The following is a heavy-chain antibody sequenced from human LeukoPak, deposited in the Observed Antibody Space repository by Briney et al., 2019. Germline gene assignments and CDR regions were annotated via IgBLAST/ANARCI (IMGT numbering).Heavy chain of an antibody. CDR3: ANEGPNFDY. CDR2: ISSSGHST. CDR1: GFTFSSYA. V-gene: IGHV3-23*01. Sequence: GGSLRLSCAASGFTFSSYAMSWVRQAPGKGLEWVSVISSSGHSTHYADSVKGRFTISRDNSKNTVYLQMNSLRAEDTAVYYCANEGPNFDYWGQGTLVTVSS. J-gene: IGHJ4*02. D-gene: IGHD2-8*01.